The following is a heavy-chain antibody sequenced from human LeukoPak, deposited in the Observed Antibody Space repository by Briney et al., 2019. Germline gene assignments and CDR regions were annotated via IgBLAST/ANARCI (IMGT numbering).Heavy chain of an antibody. Sequence: GGSLRLSCAASGFTFSGYGMHWVRQAPGKGLEWVAVIWYDGSNKYYADSVKGRFTISRDNSKNTLYLQMNSLRAEDTAVYYCARDGQRRGYCSSTSCYVEGNWFDPWGQGTLVTVSS. D-gene: IGHD2-2*01. J-gene: IGHJ5*02. V-gene: IGHV3-33*01. CDR2: IWYDGSNK. CDR3: ARDGQRRGYCSSTSCYVEGNWFDP. CDR1: GFTFSGYG.